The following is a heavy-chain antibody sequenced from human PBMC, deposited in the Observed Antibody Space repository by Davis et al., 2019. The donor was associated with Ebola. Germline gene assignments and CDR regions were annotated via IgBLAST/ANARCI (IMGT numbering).Heavy chain of an antibody. V-gene: IGHV4-31*03. CDR2: IFHNGNT. Sequence: PSETLSPTCSVSGGSITSGGYYWSWIRQLPGKGLEWIGYIFHNGNTNYNPSLESRVTISIDTSKNRFSLKLSSVTAADTALYYCARDSSGDAFDMWGQGTMVTVSS. CDR1: GGSITSGGYY. CDR3: ARDSSGDAFDM. J-gene: IGHJ3*02.